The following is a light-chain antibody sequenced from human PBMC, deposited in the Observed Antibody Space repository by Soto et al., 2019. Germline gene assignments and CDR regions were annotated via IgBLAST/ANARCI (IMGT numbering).Light chain of an antibody. V-gene: IGKV4-1*01. CDR1: QSVLYSSNNKNY. Sequence: DFVMTQSPDSLTVSLGERATINCKSSQSVLYSSNNKNYLAWYQQKPGQPPKLLFYWASTRETGVPDRFSGSGSGTDFTLTISSLQAEDLEVYYCQQYYTAPFAFGPGTKVDIK. J-gene: IGKJ3*01. CDR2: WAS. CDR3: QQYYTAPFA.